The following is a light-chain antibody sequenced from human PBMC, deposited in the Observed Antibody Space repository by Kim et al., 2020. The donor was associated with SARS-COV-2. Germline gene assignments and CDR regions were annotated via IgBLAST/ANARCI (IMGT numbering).Light chain of an antibody. CDR3: QVWDRSSDHVI. Sequence: APGKTAMIICGGDNIETKSVQWYQQKPGQAPLLVIYYDKDRPSAIPERFSGSNSGNTATLTITRVEAGDEADYFCQVWDRSSDHVIFGGGTQLTVL. CDR1: NIETKS. J-gene: IGLJ2*01. CDR2: YDK. V-gene: IGLV3-21*04.